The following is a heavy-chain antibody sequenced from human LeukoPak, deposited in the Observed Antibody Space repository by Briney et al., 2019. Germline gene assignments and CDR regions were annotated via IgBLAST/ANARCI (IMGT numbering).Heavy chain of an antibody. CDR2: IYSGGTT. CDR1: GFTASTNY. J-gene: IGHJ4*02. Sequence: GGSLRLSCAASGFTASTNYMSWVRQAPGKGLEWVSMIYSGGTTDYADSVKGRFTISRDNSKNNLYLQMNSLRAEDTAVYYCARGGSGWEYWGQGTLVTVSS. CDR3: ARGGSGWEY. D-gene: IGHD6-19*01. V-gene: IGHV3-66*01.